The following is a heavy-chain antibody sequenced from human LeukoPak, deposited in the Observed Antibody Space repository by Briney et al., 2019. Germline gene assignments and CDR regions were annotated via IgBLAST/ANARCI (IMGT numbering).Heavy chain of an antibody. CDR2: IKSDGSAT. V-gene: IGHV3-74*01. CDR1: GFTFSSYW. Sequence: GGSLRLSCAASGFTFSSYWMHWVRQAPGEGLVWVSSIKSDGSATSHADSVKGRFTISRDNAKNTLYLQMNSLRAEDMAVYYCARGDGYGMDYWGQGTRVTASS. J-gene: IGHJ4*02. D-gene: IGHD5-24*01. CDR3: ARGDGYGMDY.